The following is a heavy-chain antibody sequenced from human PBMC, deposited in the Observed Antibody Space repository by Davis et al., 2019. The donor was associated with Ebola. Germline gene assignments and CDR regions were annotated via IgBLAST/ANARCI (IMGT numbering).Heavy chain of an antibody. Sequence: GESLKISCAASGFTFSSYGMHWVRQAPGKGLEWVAVISSDGSRKFYAESVKGQFTISRDNSKNTLYLVMNSLGTEDTAVYYCARDVSSAGAVGTPDYWGQGTLVTVSS. V-gene: IGHV3-30*19. CDR3: ARDVSSAGAVGTPDY. CDR1: GFTFSSYG. J-gene: IGHJ4*02. CDR2: ISSDGSRK. D-gene: IGHD6-13*01.